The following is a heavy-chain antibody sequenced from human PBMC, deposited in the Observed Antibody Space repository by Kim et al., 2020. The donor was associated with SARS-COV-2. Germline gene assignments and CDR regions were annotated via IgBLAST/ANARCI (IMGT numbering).Heavy chain of an antibody. Sequence: ASVKVSCKASGYTFTSYAMHWVRQAPGQRLEWMGWINAGNGNTKYSQKFQGRVTITRDTSASTAYMELSSLRSEDTAVYYCARVGRYSGYDYVPMGYYYYYMDVWGKGTTVTVSS. D-gene: IGHD5-12*01. CDR3: ARVGRYSGYDYVPMGYYYYYMDV. CDR2: INAGNGNT. J-gene: IGHJ6*03. V-gene: IGHV1-3*01. CDR1: GYTFTSYA.